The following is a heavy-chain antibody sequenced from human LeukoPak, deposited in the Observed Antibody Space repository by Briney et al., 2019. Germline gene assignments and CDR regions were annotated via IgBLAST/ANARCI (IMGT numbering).Heavy chain of an antibody. Sequence: SQTLSLTCTVSGGSISSGGYYWSWIRQPPGKGLEWIGYIYHSGSTYYNPSLKSRVTISVDRSKNQFSLKLSSVTAADTAVYYCARAELELRGSMCWGQGTLVTVSS. J-gene: IGHJ4*02. CDR1: GGSISSGGYY. CDR2: IYHSGST. D-gene: IGHD1-7*01. CDR3: ARAELELRGSMC. V-gene: IGHV4-30-2*01.